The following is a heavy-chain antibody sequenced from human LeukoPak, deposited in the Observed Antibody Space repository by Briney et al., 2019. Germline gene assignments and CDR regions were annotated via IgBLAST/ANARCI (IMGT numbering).Heavy chain of an antibody. Sequence: SETLSLTCTVSGGSISSYYWSWIRQPAGKGLEWIGRIYTSGSTNYNPSLKSRVTMSVDTSKNQFSLKLSSVTAADTAVYYCARGAYYYDSSAYYFDYWGQGTLVTVSS. V-gene: IGHV4-4*07. D-gene: IGHD3-22*01. CDR1: GGSISSYY. CDR3: ARGAYYYDSSAYYFDY. CDR2: IYTSGST. J-gene: IGHJ4*02.